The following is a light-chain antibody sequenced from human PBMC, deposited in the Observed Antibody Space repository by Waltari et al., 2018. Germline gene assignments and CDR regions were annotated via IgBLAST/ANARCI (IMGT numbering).Light chain of an antibody. CDR2: AAS. Sequence: TMTCRASQSISIYLNWYQQKPGKAPKLLIYAASTLQSGVPSRFSASGSGTDFTLTISSLQPEDFATYYCQQSYSTSIFTFGPGTKVDIK. V-gene: IGKV1-39*01. CDR3: QQSYSTSIFT. CDR1: QSISIY. J-gene: IGKJ3*01.